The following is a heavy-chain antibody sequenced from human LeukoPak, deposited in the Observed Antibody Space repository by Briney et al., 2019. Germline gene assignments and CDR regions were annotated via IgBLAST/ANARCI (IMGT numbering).Heavy chain of an antibody. Sequence: SETLSLTCTVSGGSISSYYWSWIRQPAGKGLEWIGRIYTSGSTNYNPSLKSRVTMSVDTSKNQFSLKLSSVTAADTAVYYCARIRHSYGYHNYLDYWGQGTLVTVSS. CDR1: GGSISSYY. D-gene: IGHD5-18*01. CDR3: ARIRHSYGYHNYLDY. V-gene: IGHV4-4*07. J-gene: IGHJ4*02. CDR2: IYTSGST.